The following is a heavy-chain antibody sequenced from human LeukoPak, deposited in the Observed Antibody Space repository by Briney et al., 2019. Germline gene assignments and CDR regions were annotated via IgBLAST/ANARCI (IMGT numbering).Heavy chain of an antibody. CDR1: GFTFDDYA. J-gene: IGHJ3*02. CDR2: ISWNSGSI. Sequence: GGSLRLSCAASGFTFDDYAMHWVRQAPGKGLEWVSGISWNSGSIGYADSVKGRFTISRDNAKNSPYLQMNSLRAEDTALYYCAKDKWGASRGAFDIWGQGTMVTVSS. V-gene: IGHV3-9*01. D-gene: IGHD1-26*01. CDR3: AKDKWGASRGAFDI.